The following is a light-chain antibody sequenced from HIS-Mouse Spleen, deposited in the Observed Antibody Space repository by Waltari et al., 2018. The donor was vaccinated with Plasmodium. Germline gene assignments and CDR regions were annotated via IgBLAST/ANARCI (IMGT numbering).Light chain of an antibody. CDR3: QQYNSYSWT. CDR2: KAS. V-gene: IGKV1-5*03. CDR1: QSISSR. J-gene: IGKJ1*01. Sequence: DIQMTQSPSTLSASVGDRVTITCRASQSISSRLAWYQQKPGKAPKLLIYKASSLESGVPSRFSGSGSGTEFTLTSSSLQPDEFATYYCQQYNSYSWTFGQGTKVEIK.